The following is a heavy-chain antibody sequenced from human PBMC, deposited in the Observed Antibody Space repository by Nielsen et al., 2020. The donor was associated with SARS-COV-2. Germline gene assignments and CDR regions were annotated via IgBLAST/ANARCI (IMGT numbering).Heavy chain of an antibody. J-gene: IGHJ6*02. CDR3: ARDEWEPTGSYYYVMDV. CDR1: GFTFTDFS. Sequence: GGSLRPSCPPSGFTFTDFSMGWIRQAPGKGLGWVSYISSIGSTIDYEDSVKGRFTISRDNAKNTLYLQMNSLRAEDTAVYYCARDEWEPTGSYYYVMDVWGQGTTVTVSS. CDR2: ISSIGSTI. V-gene: IGHV3-11*01. D-gene: IGHD1-26*01.